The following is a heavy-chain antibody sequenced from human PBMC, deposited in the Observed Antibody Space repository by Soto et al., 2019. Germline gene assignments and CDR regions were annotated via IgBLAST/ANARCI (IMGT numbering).Heavy chain of an antibody. D-gene: IGHD3-3*01. V-gene: IGHV3-7*03. CDR3: ARAPYYDFDRAEY. J-gene: IGHJ4*02. CDR2: IKEDGSEK. CDR1: GFDFSRYY. Sequence: GGSLRLSCVASGFDFSRYYMNWVRQAPGKGLEWVADIKEDGSEKYYVDSVKGRFTISRDNTKNSIYLQMNSLRAEDTAVYYCARAPYYDFDRAEYWGQGNLGT.